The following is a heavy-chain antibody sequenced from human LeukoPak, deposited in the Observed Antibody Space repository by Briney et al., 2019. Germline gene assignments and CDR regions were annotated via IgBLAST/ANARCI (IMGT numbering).Heavy chain of an antibody. D-gene: IGHD4-11*01. CDR1: GASIITTNYY. CDR2: ISYSGNA. J-gene: IGHJ4*02. Sequence: PSETLSLTCTVSGASIITTNYYWGWIRQPPGKGLEGIGSISYSGNAYYNPSLRSRLSISMDASKNQFSLKVRSVTAADTAVYYCARNLGQTWGTVTTDLWYFDHWGQGTLVPVSS. CDR3: ARNLGQTWGTVTTDLWYFDH. V-gene: IGHV4-39*01.